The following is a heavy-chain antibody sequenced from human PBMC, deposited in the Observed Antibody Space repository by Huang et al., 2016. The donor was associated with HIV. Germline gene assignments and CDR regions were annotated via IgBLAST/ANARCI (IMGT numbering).Heavy chain of an antibody. Sequence: VESGGRLVQPGGSISLSCVGYTFRFGAYWMSWVRQSPGKGLEWVSNIKQDESEKYYVDSVKGRFNISRDNAKKVLFLEMNNVRVEDTATYYCATKTAAMDIWGQGTTVTVS. CDR1: TFRFGAYW. V-gene: IGHV3-7*01. CDR2: IKQDESEK. J-gene: IGHJ6*02. D-gene: IGHD1-7*01. CDR3: ATKTAAMDI.